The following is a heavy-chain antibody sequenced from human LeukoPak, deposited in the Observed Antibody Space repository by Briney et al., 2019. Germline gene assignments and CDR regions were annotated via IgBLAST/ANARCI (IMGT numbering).Heavy chain of an antibody. D-gene: IGHD2/OR15-2a*01. J-gene: IGHJ4*02. CDR1: GGSISSSSYY. CDR3: ARHVGIAPVNLYYFDY. V-gene: IGHV4-39*01. Sequence: SETLSLTCTVSGGSISSSSYYWGWIRQPPGKGLEWIGSIYYSGSTYYNPSLKGRVTISVDTSKNQFSLKLSSVTAADTAVYYCARHVGIAPVNLYYFDYWGQGTLVTVSS. CDR2: IYYSGST.